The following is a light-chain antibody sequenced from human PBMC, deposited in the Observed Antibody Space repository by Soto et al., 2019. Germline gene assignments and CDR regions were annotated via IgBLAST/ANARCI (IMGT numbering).Light chain of an antibody. V-gene: IGLV2-14*03. CDR3: SSYTTSSTPHYV. CDR1: SSDVGGYNS. J-gene: IGLJ1*01. Sequence: QSVLTQPASVSGSPGQSITISCTGTSSDVGGYNSVSWYQHHPGKAPKLMIFDVSDRPSGVSSRFSGSKSGNTASLTISWLQAEDEADYYCSSYTTSSTPHYVFGPGTKVTVL. CDR2: DVS.